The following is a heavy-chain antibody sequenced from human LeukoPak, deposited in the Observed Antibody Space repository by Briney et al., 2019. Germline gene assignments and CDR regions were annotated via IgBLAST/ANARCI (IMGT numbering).Heavy chain of an antibody. V-gene: IGHV1-69*13. D-gene: IGHD2-2*01. CDR2: IIPIFGTA. Sequence: ASVKVSCKASGGTFSSYAISWVRQAPGQGLEWMGGIIPIFGTANYAQKFQGRVTITADESTSTAYMELSSLRSEDTAVYYCARDPDPYCSSTSCYSVVDYWGQGTLVTVSS. J-gene: IGHJ4*02. CDR1: GGTFSSYA. CDR3: ARDPDPYCSSTSCYSVVDY.